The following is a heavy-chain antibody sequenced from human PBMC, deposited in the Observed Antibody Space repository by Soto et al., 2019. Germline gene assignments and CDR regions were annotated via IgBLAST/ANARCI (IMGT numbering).Heavy chain of an antibody. Sequence: QTLSLTCAITGDSVSSNSAGWSWVRQSPSRGLEWLGRTYYRSKWYYEYAVSVRGRITINPDTSKNQYSLQLNSVTPEDTAVYFCARGEQYRGRIFDYWGQGTLVTVSS. D-gene: IGHD1-26*01. J-gene: IGHJ4*01. CDR2: TYYRSKWYY. CDR3: ARGEQYRGRIFDY. CDR1: GDSVSSNSAG. V-gene: IGHV6-1*01.